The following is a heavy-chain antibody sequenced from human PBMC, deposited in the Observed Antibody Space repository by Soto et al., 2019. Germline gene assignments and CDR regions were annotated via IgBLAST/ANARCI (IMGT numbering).Heavy chain of an antibody. J-gene: IGHJ4*02. D-gene: IGHD3-16*02. CDR1: GVSFSGYY. CDR3: AIPNEYYDYVWGSYRYTASFDY. Sequence: SETLSLPCAVYGVSFSGYYWNWIRQPPGKGLEWIGEINHSGSTNYNPYLKSRVTISVDTSKNQFSLTLSCVSAADTAVAYCAIPNEYYDYVWGSYRYTASFDYLGQGTLVTVSS. V-gene: IGHV4-34*01. CDR2: INHSGST.